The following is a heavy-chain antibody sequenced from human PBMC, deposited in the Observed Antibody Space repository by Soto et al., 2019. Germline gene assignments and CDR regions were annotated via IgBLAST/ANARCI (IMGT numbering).Heavy chain of an antibody. Sequence: QVLLVQSGAEVKKPGASVKVSCKASGYTFTSYDINWVRQATGQGLEWMGWMNPNSGNTGYAQKCQGRGARTRNSSAGTAYIELSRLRSADTAVYYCAREWVRGMDVWGQGTTVTVSS. CDR2: MNPNSGNT. D-gene: IGHD1-26*01. CDR1: GYTFTSYD. CDR3: AREWVRGMDV. J-gene: IGHJ6*02. V-gene: IGHV1-8*01.